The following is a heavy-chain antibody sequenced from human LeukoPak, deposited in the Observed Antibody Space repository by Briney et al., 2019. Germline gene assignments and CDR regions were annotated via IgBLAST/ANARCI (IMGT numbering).Heavy chain of an antibody. CDR2: INTGDIT. D-gene: IGHD3-22*01. J-gene: IGHJ4*02. Sequence: PAGGSLRLSCAASGFTFDYSAMTWVRQAPEKGLEWVSTINTGDITFYANSVKGRFTISRDNSKNALFLQMNSLRAEDTAIYYCVKGGFTYYDDWGQGTLVTVSS. CDR3: VKGGFTYYDD. V-gene: IGHV3-23*01. CDR1: GFTFDYSA.